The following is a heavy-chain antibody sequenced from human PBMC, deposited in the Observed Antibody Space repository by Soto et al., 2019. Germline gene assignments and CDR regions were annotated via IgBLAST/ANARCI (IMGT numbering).Heavy chain of an antibody. CDR2: IYHSGST. V-gene: IGHV4-4*02. CDR1: GGSISSSNW. CDR3: ARARYGDYVIGYYYYGMDV. D-gene: IGHD4-17*01. Sequence: QVQLQESGPGLVKPSGTLTLTCAVSGGSISSSNWWSWVRQPPGKGLEWIGEIYHSGSTNYNPSLKSRVTISVDKSKNQFSLKLSSVTAADTAVYYCARARYGDYVIGYYYYGMDVWGQGTTVTVSS. J-gene: IGHJ6*02.